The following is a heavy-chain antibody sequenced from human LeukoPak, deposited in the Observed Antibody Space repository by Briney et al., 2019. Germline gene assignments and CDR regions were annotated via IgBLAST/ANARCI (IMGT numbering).Heavy chain of an antibody. J-gene: IGHJ3*02. CDR3: AKPNQPHSSGMDAFDI. Sequence: PGGSLRLSCAVSGFTFSSYAMSWVRQAPGKGLEWVSGISGSGGSTYYADSVKGRFTISRDNSKNTLSLQMNSLRAGDTAVYYCAKPNQPHSSGMDAFDIWGQGTMVTVSS. CDR2: ISGSGGST. V-gene: IGHV3-23*01. CDR1: GFTFSSYA. D-gene: IGHD3-22*01.